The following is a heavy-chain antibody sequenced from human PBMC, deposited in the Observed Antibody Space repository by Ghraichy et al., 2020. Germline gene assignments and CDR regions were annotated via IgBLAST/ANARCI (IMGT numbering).Heavy chain of an antibody. V-gene: IGHV3-23*01. CDR2: IDETGDET. CDR3: AKDVYGDFVN. CDR1: GFAFSDFS. D-gene: IGHD4-17*01. J-gene: IGHJ4*02. Sequence: GGSLRLSCAASGFAFSDFSMSWVRQGPGKGLEWVSAIDETGDETYYTDSLKGRFTISRDNSKNTLYLQMNSLRADDTAIYYCAKDVYGDFVNWGQGSLVTGSS.